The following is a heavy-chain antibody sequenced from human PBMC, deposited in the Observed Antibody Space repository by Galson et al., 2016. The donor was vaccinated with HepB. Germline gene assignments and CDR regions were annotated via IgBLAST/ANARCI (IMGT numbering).Heavy chain of an antibody. CDR2: INGNGGNI. CDR1: GFTFSINT. J-gene: IGHJ4*02. CDR3: AKVDSSSWSFDY. D-gene: IGHD6-13*01. Sequence: SLRLSCAASGFTFSINTMSWIRQTPGKGLEWVTTINGNGGNIWYADSVKGRFTVSRDNSDNRMFLQMNSLRAEDTAIYYCAKVDSSSWSFDYWGRGTLVTVSS. V-gene: IGHV3-23*01.